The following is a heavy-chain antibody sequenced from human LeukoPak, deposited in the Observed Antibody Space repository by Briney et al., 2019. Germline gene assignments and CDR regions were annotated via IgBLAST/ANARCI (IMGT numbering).Heavy chain of an antibody. Sequence: ASVKVSCKASGYTFTGYYMHWVRQAPGQGLEWMGWINPNSGGTNYAQKFQGRVTMTRDTSISTAYMELSRLRSDDTAVYYRARNNIFYDSSGYFDYWGQGTLVTVSS. D-gene: IGHD3-22*01. V-gene: IGHV1-2*02. CDR3: ARNNIFYDSSGYFDY. J-gene: IGHJ4*02. CDR1: GYTFTGYY. CDR2: INPNSGGT.